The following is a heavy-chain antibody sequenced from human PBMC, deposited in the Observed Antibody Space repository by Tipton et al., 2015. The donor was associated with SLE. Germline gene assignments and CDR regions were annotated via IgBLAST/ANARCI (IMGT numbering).Heavy chain of an antibody. CDR1: GGVISEYY. Sequence: TLSLTCTVSGGVISEYYWSWIRQPPGKGLEWIGEINHSGSSNSNPPLKSRVTMSVDTSKNQFSLNLTSVTAADTAVYYCARLRISGVLTGSYEYGMDVWGQGTAVTVSS. J-gene: IGHJ6*02. V-gene: IGHV4-34*01. CDR3: ARLRISGVLTGSYEYGMDV. D-gene: IGHD3-3*01. CDR2: INHSGSS.